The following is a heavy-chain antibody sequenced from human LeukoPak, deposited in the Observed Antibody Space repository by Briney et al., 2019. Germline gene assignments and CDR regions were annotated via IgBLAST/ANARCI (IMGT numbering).Heavy chain of an antibody. CDR1: GGSISSSSYY. Sequence: SETLSLTCTVSGGSISSSSYYWGWIRQPPGKGLEWIGSIYYSGSTYYNPSLKSRVTISVDTSKNQFSLKLSSVTAADTAVYYCARTAALWFGELWAAFDYWGQGTLVTVSS. J-gene: IGHJ4*02. CDR2: IYYSGST. CDR3: ARTAALWFGELWAAFDY. V-gene: IGHV4-39*01. D-gene: IGHD3-10*01.